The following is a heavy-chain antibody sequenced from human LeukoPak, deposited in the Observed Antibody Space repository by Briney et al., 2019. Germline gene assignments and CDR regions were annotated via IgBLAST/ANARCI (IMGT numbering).Heavy chain of an antibody. D-gene: IGHD2-2*01. CDR1: GGTFSSYA. V-gene: IGHV1-69*06. CDR2: LIPIFGTA. Sequence: SVKVSCKASGGTFSSYAISWVRQAPGQGLEWMGGLIPIFGTANYAQKFQGRVTITADKSTSTAYMELSSLRSEDTAVYYCARVAPYCSSTSCYFNYWGQGTLVTVSS. J-gene: IGHJ4*02. CDR3: ARVAPYCSSTSCYFNY.